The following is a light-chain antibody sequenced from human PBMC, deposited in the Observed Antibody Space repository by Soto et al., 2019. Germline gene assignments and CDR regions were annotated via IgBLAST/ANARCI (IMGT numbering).Light chain of an antibody. J-gene: IGLJ3*02. CDR1: SSDVGGYNY. CDR2: EVN. V-gene: IGLV2-14*01. CDR3: SAYTRSSTQV. Sequence: QYALTQPASVSGSPGQTITISCTGSSSDVGGYNYVSWYQQHPGKAPKLMIYEVNKRPSGVSNRVSGSKSGNTASLTISGLQAEDEGDYYCSAYTRSSTQVLGGGTKLTVL.